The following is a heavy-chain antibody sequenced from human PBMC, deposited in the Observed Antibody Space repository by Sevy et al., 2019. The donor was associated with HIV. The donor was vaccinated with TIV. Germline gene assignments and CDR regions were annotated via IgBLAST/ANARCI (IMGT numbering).Heavy chain of an antibody. D-gene: IGHD3-16*01. J-gene: IGHJ6*02. V-gene: IGHV3-15*01. CDR1: GFTFSNAW. Sequence: GGSLRLSCAASGFTFSNAWMNWVRQAPGKGLEWVGRIKSKTDGGTTDYAAPVKGRFTISRDDSKNTLYLQMNSLKTEDTAVYYCTTDAYDYVWGSQYYYYGMDVWGQGTTVTVSS. CDR3: TTDAYDYVWGSQYYYYGMDV. CDR2: IKSKTDGGTT.